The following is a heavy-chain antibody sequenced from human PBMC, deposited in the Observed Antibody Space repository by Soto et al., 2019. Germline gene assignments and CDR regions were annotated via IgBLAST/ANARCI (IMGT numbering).Heavy chain of an antibody. Sequence: SQTLSLTCAISGDSVSSNSAAWNRIRQSPSRGLEWLGRTYYRSNWSNDYAVSVKSRIIINPDTSKNQFSLHLYSVTPEDSAVYYCAGVSWFRGMDVWGQGTPVTVSS. D-gene: IGHD3-10*01. CDR1: GDSVSSNSAA. CDR2: TYYRSNWSN. CDR3: AGVSWFRGMDV. J-gene: IGHJ6*02. V-gene: IGHV6-1*01.